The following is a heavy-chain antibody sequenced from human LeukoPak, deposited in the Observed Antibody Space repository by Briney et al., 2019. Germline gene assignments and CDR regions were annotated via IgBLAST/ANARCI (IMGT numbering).Heavy chain of an antibody. V-gene: IGHV3-66*02. D-gene: IGHD1-14*01. CDR1: GFTFSSYA. Sequence: PGGSLRLSCAASGFTFSSYAMSWVRQAPGKGMEWVSVIYSGGSTYYADSVKGRFTISRDNSKNTLYLQMNSLRAEDTAVYYCARGPGLDYWGQGTLVTVSS. CDR3: ARGPGLDY. CDR2: IYSGGST. J-gene: IGHJ4*02.